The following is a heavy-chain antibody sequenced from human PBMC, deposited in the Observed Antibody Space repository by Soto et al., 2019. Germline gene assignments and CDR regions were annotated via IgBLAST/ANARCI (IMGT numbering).Heavy chain of an antibody. CDR3: ARGGVVQPDMKLDGFDI. J-gene: IGHJ3*02. Sequence: VASRRRSSPSSVCSFNRHWIHWVLEAPVNWLVWVSRINTDLINTTYPGSVKGRFAISTDNAKNTLYLQMNSLRAEDTAVYYCARGGVVQPDMKLDGFDIWGERKMVNVS. CDR2: INTDLINT. V-gene: IGHV3-74*03. CDR1: VCSFNRHW. D-gene: IGHD2-2*01.